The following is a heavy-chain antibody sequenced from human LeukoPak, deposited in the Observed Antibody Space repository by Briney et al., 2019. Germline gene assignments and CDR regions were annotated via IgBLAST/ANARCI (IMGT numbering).Heavy chain of an antibody. J-gene: IGHJ4*02. D-gene: IGHD6-19*01. CDR2: ISSSGGST. CDR1: GFTFTNFA. Sequence: SGGSLRLSCAASGFTFTNFAMTWVRQAPGKGLQWVSTISSSGGSTYYADSVKGRFTISRDNSKNTLYLQINSLIAEDTAVYYCAKGGIAVTGRYYFDCWGQGTPVTVSS. CDR3: AKGGIAVTGRYYFDC. V-gene: IGHV3-23*01.